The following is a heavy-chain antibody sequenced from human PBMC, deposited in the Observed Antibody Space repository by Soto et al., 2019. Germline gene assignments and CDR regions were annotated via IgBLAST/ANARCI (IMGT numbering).Heavy chain of an antibody. J-gene: IGHJ5*02. CDR1: GDSFTNYA. D-gene: IGHD2-8*01. CDR3: GRYCTNTKCRGGYYLDL. Sequence: QVLLVQSGAEMKQPGYSVSVSCKASGDSFTNYAFTWVRQAPGQGPEWLGGIILALGTPHYSQRFQGRLRITADESSSTVYMELGSLRLDDTAVYYCGRYCTNTKCRGGYYLDLWGQGTLLTVSS. CDR2: IILALGTP. V-gene: IGHV1-69*01.